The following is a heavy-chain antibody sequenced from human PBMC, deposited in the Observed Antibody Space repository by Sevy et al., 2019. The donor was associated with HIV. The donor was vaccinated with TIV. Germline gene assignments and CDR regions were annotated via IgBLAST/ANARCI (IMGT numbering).Heavy chain of an antibody. J-gene: IGHJ3*02. D-gene: IGHD1-26*01. Sequence: GGSLRLSCAASGFTFSSYSMNWVRQAPGKGLEWVSSISSSSSYIYYADSVKGRFTISRDNAKNSLYLQMNSLRAEDTDVYYCARDPSGSYDNDAFDIWGQGTMVTVSS. CDR3: ARDPSGSYDNDAFDI. CDR2: ISSSSSYI. V-gene: IGHV3-21*01. CDR1: GFTFSSYS.